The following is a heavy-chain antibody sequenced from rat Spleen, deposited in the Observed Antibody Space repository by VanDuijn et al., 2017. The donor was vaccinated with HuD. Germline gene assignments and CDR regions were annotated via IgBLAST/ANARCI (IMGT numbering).Heavy chain of an antibody. J-gene: IGHJ2*01. CDR2: ITYSDNT. CDR3: ARSVSGYYFDY. V-gene: IGHV3-1*01. Sequence: EVQLQESGPGLVKPSQSLSLTCSVTGYSITSNYWGWIRKFPGNKMEWMGYITYSDNTNYNPSLKSRISITRDTSKNQFFLQLNSVTTEDTATYYCARSVSGYYFDYWGQGVMVTVSS. CDR1: GYSITSNY. D-gene: IGHD4-3*01.